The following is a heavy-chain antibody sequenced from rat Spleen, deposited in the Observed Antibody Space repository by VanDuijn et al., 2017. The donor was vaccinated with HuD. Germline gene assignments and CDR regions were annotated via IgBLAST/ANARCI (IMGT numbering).Heavy chain of an antibody. CDR2: LNSAGST. V-gene: IGHV3-3*01. CDR3: ARSPYNNFWFTY. CDR1: GSSITSSYG. Sequence: EVQLQESGPGLVKPSQSLSLTCSVTGSSITSSYGWNWIRQFPGNKLEWMGYLNSAGSTNYNPSLRSRISITKDTSKNQFFPQVNSVTTEDTATYYCARSPYNNFWFTYWGQGTLVTVSS. D-gene: IGHD1-10*01. J-gene: IGHJ3*01.